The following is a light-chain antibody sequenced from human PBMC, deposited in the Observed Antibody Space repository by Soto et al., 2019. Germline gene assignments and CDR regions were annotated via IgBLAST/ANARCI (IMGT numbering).Light chain of an antibody. J-gene: IGLJ2*01. CDR1: SSDVGDYKF. V-gene: IGLV2-8*01. CDR3: SSYAGNNHVV. CDR2: EVS. Sequence: QSALTQPPSASGSPGQSVTISCTGTSSDVGDYKFVSWYQQHPGKAPKLLIYEVSRRPSGVPDRFSGSKSGNTASLTVSGLQAEDEDDYYSSSYAGNNHVVFGGGTKLTVL.